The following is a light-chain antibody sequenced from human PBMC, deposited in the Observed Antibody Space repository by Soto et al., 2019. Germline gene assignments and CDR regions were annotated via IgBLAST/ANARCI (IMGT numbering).Light chain of an antibody. CDR2: GAS. CDR3: QQYGSSWT. Sequence: EIILALSPRPLFLSTGERATLSCRASQSVSSSYLAWYQQKPGQAPRLLIYGASSRATGIPDRFSGSGSGTDFTLTISRLEPEDFAVYYCQQYGSSWTFGQGTKVDIK. V-gene: IGKV3-20*01. J-gene: IGKJ1*01. CDR1: QSVSSSY.